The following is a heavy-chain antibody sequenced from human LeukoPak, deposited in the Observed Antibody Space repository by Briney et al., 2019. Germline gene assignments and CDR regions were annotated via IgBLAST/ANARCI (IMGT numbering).Heavy chain of an antibody. D-gene: IGHD3-16*02. CDR1: GYTFTSYG. Sequence: ASVKVSCKASGYTFTSYGISWVRQAPGQGLEWMGWISAYNGNTNYAQKLQGRVTMTTDTSTSTAYMELRSLRSDDTAVYYCARDSDYVWGSYRSPSYYFDYWGQGTLVTVSS. V-gene: IGHV1-18*01. CDR2: ISAYNGNT. CDR3: ARDSDYVWGSYRSPSYYFDY. J-gene: IGHJ4*02.